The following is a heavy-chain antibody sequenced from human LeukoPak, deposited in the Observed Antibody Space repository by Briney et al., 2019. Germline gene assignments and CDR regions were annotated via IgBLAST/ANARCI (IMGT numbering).Heavy chain of an antibody. CDR3: ARGSGGYLHY. D-gene: IGHD1-26*01. CDR1: GGSITSFP. CDR2: IYSSGST. Sequence: SETLSLTCAVSGGSITSFPWSWIRQSPGKGLEWIGYIYSSGSTNYNPSLKSRVTILLDTTKNQFSLNLSSVTAADTAVYYCARGSGGYLHYWGPGTLVSVSS. V-gene: IGHV4-59*01. J-gene: IGHJ4*02.